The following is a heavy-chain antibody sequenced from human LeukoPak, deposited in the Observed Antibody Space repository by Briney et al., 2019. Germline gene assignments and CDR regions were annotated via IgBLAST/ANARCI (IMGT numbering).Heavy chain of an antibody. Sequence: GGSLRLSCAASGFTFSSYSMNWVRQAPGKGLEWVPSISSSSSYIYYTDSVKGRFTISRDNAKNSLYLQMNSLRAEDTAVYYCARDLLNWGFDYWGQGTLVTVSS. CDR3: ARDLLNWGFDY. V-gene: IGHV3-21*01. D-gene: IGHD7-27*01. CDR2: ISSSSSYI. CDR1: GFTFSSYS. J-gene: IGHJ4*02.